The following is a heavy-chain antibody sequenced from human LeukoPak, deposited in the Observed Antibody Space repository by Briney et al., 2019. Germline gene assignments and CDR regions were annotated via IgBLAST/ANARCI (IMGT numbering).Heavy chain of an antibody. Sequence: ASVKVSCKASGGTFSSYAIRWARQAPGQGLEWMGRIIPIFGTANYAQKFQGRVTITTDESTSTAYMELSSLRSEDTAVYYCAVRYGGYEGGDYWGQGTLVTVSS. D-gene: IGHD5-12*01. J-gene: IGHJ4*02. V-gene: IGHV1-69*05. CDR2: IIPIFGTA. CDR3: AVRYGGYEGGDY. CDR1: GGTFSSYA.